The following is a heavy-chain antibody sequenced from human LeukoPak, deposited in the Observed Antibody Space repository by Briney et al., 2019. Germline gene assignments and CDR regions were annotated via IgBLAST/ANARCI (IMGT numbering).Heavy chain of an antibody. D-gene: IGHD3-10*01. CDR2: IKQGGSEK. Sequence: GGSLRLSCEASGFTFGTFWMSWVRQAPGKGLEWVANIKQGGSEKNYVDSVKGRFIISRDNAKNSLHLQMNSLRAEDTAFYYCVKPYYFSSGSLTWGQGTLVTVSS. CDR1: GFTFGTFW. J-gene: IGHJ5*02. CDR3: VKPYYFSSGSLT. V-gene: IGHV3-7*01.